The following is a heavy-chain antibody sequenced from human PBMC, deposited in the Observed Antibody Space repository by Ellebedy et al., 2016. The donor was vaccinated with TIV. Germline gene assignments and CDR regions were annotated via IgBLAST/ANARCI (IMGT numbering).Heavy chain of an antibody. Sequence: GESLKISXKGSGYSFTSYWIGWVRQMPGKGLEWMGIIYPGDSDTRYSPSFQGQVTISADKSISTAYLQWSSLKASDTAMYYGARRPLLRIVDDAFDSWGQGTMVTVSS. V-gene: IGHV5-51*01. CDR2: IYPGDSDT. D-gene: IGHD3-22*01. CDR3: ARRPLLRIVDDAFDS. J-gene: IGHJ3*02. CDR1: GYSFTSYW.